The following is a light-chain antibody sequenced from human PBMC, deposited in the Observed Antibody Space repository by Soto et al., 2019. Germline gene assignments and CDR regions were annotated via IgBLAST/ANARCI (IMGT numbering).Light chain of an antibody. CDR3: QQFNAYPRT. CDR2: DAS. Sequence: AIQLTQSPSSLSASLGDTVIITCRASQDITSDLAWYQQRPEKAPVLLIYDASRLESGVPPRLSGGGSGTEFSLTISSLQPEDFATYFCQQFNAYPRTFGQGNKVDIK. V-gene: IGKV1-13*02. CDR1: QDITSD. J-gene: IGKJ1*01.